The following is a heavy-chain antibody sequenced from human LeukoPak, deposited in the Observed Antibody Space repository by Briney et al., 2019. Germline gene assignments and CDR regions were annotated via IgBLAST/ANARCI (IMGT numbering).Heavy chain of an antibody. Sequence: ASVKVSCKASGYDFTSVGITWVRRAPGQGLEWMGWISPYNGNTRCAQKFQGRVTITADESTSTAYMELSSLRSEDTAVYYCARDLKGTNLRDYWGQGTLVTVSS. D-gene: IGHD1-14*01. CDR2: ISPYNGNT. CDR1: GYDFTSVG. CDR3: ARDLKGTNLRDY. J-gene: IGHJ4*02. V-gene: IGHV1-18*01.